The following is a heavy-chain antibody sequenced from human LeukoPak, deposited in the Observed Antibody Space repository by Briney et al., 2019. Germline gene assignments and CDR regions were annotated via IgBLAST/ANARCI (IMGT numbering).Heavy chain of an antibody. CDR2: IYPGDSDT. J-gene: IGHJ6*03. CDR3: ARGPAWTGYYYYMDV. CDR1: GYSFTSYW. D-gene: IGHD3/OR15-3a*01. V-gene: IGHV5-51*01. Sequence: GESLKISCKGSGYSFTSYWIGWVRQMPGKGLEWMGIIYPGDSDTRYSPSFQGQVTISADKSISTAYLQWSSLKASDTAMYYCARGPAWTGYYYYMDVWGKGTTVTVSS.